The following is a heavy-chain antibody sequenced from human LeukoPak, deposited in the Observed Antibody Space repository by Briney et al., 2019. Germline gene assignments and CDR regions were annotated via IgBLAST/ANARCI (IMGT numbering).Heavy chain of an antibody. D-gene: IGHD3-22*01. Sequence: PSETLSLTCTVSAYSISSGYYWGWIRQPPGKGLEWIGSLSHSGSTFYNPSLKSRVTVSADPSKTQFSLKLTSVTAADTAVYYCATRGDYSDTSGNSYDALDIWGQGTMVTVSS. V-gene: IGHV4-38-2*02. CDR2: LSHSGST. CDR1: AYSISSGYY. J-gene: IGHJ3*02. CDR3: ATRGDYSDTSGNSYDALDI.